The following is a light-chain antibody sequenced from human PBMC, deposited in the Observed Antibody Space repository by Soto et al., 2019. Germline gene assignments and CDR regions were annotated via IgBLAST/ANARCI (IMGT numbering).Light chain of an antibody. V-gene: IGKV1-6*02. CDR2: SAS. Sequence: AIQMTQSPSSLSASVAGGVTITCRASQHIGNNLGWYQQKPGRAPRLLIYSASSLGSGVPSRFSGSGFGTDFTLTISSLQPEDFATYYCLQDYSYPRTFGQGTKVDSK. CDR3: LQDYSYPRT. CDR1: QHIGNN. J-gene: IGKJ1*01.